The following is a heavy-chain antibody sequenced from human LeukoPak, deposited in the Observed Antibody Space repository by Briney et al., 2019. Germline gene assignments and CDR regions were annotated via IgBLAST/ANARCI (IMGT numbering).Heavy chain of an antibody. CDR1: GYTFTSYI. D-gene: IGHD3-22*01. CDR3: ARDLRYYYDSSSPDY. Sequence: ASVKVSCKTSGYTFTSYIIHWVRQAPGQRLEWMGWINAGNGNTKYSQKFQGRVAITRDTSANTAYMELSSLRSEDTAVYYCARDLRYYYDSSSPDYWGQGTLVTVSS. CDR2: INAGNGNT. J-gene: IGHJ4*02. V-gene: IGHV1-3*01.